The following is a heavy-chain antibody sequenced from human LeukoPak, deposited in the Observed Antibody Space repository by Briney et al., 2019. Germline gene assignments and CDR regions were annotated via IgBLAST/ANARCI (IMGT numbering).Heavy chain of an antibody. Sequence: GGSLRLSCAASGFTFSSYEMNWVRQAPGKGLEWVSYISSSGSTIYYADSVKGRFTISRDNAKNSLYLQMNSLRAEDTAVYYCARAYSNAFHIWGQGTMVTVSS. CDR1: GFTFSSYE. CDR2: ISSSGSTI. D-gene: IGHD2-15*01. V-gene: IGHV3-48*03. CDR3: ARAYSNAFHI. J-gene: IGHJ3*02.